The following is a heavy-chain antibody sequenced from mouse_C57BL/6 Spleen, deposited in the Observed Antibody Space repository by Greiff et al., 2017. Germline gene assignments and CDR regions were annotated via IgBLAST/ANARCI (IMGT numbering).Heavy chain of an antibody. Sequence: VQRVESGGGLVKPGGSLKLSCAVSGFTFSDYGMHWVRQAPEKGLEWVAYISSGSSTIYYADTVKGRFTISRDNAKNTLFLQMTSLRSEDTAMYYCARKRDLDYWGQGTTLTVSS. CDR2: ISSGSSTI. J-gene: IGHJ2*01. CDR1: GFTFSDYG. V-gene: IGHV5-17*01. CDR3: ARKRDLDY.